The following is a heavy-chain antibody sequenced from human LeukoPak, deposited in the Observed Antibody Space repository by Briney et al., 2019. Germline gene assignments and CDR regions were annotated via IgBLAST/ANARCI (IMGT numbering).Heavy chain of an antibody. V-gene: IGHV3-23*01. Sequence: PGGSLRLSCAASGFTFSSYAMSWVRQAPGKGLEWVSAISGSGGSTYYADSVKGRFTISRDNSKNTLYLQMNSLRAEDTAVYYCAKDEQWLVLQYYFDYWGQGTLVTVSS. D-gene: IGHD6-19*01. J-gene: IGHJ4*02. CDR1: GFTFSSYA. CDR3: AKDEQWLVLQYYFDY. CDR2: ISGSGGST.